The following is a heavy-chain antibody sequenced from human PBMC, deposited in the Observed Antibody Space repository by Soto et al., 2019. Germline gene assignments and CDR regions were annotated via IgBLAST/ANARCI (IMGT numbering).Heavy chain of an antibody. CDR1: GGSISSGGYY. CDR2: IYYSGST. Sequence: QVQLQESGPGLVKPSQTLSLTCTVSGGSISSGGYYWSWIRQHPGKGLEWIGYIYYSGSTYYNPSLKSRVTISVDTSKNQFSLKLSSVTAADTAVYYCARVGVKGHPAVYYFDYWGQGTLVTVSS. V-gene: IGHV4-31*03. D-gene: IGHD3-10*01. J-gene: IGHJ4*02. CDR3: ARVGVKGHPAVYYFDY.